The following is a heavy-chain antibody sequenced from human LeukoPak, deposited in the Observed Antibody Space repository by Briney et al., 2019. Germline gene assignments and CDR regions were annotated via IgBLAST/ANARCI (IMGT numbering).Heavy chain of an antibody. CDR3: ASYSGYGSGGYIDY. CDR1: GFTFSSYS. Sequence: PGGSLRLSCAASGFTFSSYSMNWVRQAPGKGLEWVSSISSSSSYIYYADSVKGRFTISRDNAKNSLYLQMNSLRAEDTAVYYCASYSGYGSGGYIDYWGQGTLVTVSS. D-gene: IGHD5-12*01. V-gene: IGHV3-21*01. CDR2: ISSSSSYI. J-gene: IGHJ4*02.